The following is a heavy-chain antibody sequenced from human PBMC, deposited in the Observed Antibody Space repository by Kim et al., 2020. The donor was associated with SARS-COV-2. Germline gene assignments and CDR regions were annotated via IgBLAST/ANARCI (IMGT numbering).Heavy chain of an antibody. V-gene: IGHV4-59*08. CDR1: GGSISSYY. CDR2: IYYSGST. CDR3: ARSIAVAGINRNYYGMDV. Sequence: SETLSLTCTVSGGSISSYYWSWIRQPPGKGLEWIGYIYYSGSTNYNPSLKSRVTISVDTSKNQFSLKLSSVTAADTAVYYCARSIAVAGINRNYYGMDVWGQGTTVTVSS. J-gene: IGHJ6*02. D-gene: IGHD6-19*01.